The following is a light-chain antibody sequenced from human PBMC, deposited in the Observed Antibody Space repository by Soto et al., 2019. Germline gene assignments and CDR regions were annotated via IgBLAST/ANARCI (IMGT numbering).Light chain of an antibody. CDR2: HAS. Sequence: EIVLTQSPATLSLSPGERATLSCRASLSVNSYLAWYQQKPGQAPRLLIYHASNRATGIPARFSGSGSGTDFTLTITGLEPEDFAVYYCQQRSNWPPLTFGGGTKVEIK. V-gene: IGKV3-11*01. CDR3: QQRSNWPPLT. J-gene: IGKJ4*01. CDR1: LSVNSY.